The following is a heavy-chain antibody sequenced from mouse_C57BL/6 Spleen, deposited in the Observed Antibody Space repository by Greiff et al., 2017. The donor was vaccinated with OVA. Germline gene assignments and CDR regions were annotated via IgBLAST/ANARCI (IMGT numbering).Heavy chain of an antibody. CDR2: INPSTGGT. V-gene: IGHV1-42*01. D-gene: IGHD2-4*01. Sequence: VQLQQSGPELVKPGASVKISCKASGYSFTGYYMNWVKQSPEKSLEWIGEINPSTGGTTYNQKFKAKATLTVDKYSSTAYMQLKSLTSEDSAVYYCARSYEYDGYYFDYWGQGTTLTVS. CDR3: ARSYEYDGYYFDY. CDR1: GYSFTGYY. J-gene: IGHJ2*01.